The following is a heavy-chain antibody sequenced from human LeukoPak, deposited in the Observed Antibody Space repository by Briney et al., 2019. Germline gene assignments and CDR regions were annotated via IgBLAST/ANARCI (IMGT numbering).Heavy chain of an antibody. J-gene: IGHJ5*02. CDR1: GGSISSGGYY. CDR2: IYYSGST. CDR3: ASLYYYGSGSYPRGWFDP. D-gene: IGHD3-10*01. V-gene: IGHV4-31*03. Sequence: SETLSLTCTVSGGSISSGGYYWSWIRQHPGKGLEWIGSIYYSGSTYYNPSLKSRVTISVDTSKNQFSLKLSSVTAADTAVYYCASLYYYGSGSYPRGWFDPWGQGTLVTVSS.